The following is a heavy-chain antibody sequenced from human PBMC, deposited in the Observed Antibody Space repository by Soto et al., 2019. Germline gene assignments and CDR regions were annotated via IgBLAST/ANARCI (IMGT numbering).Heavy chain of an antibody. J-gene: IGHJ5*02. CDR2: INAGNGNT. CDR3: ARGVAGPLHWFDP. CDR1: GYTFTSYA. D-gene: IGHD6-19*01. V-gene: IGHV1-3*01. Sequence: QVQLVQSGAEVKKPGASVKVSCKASGYTFTSYAMHWVRQAPGQRLEWMGWINAGNGNTKYSQKRQGRVTITRDTSASTAYMGLSSLRSEDTAVYYCARGVAGPLHWFDPWGQGTLVTVSS.